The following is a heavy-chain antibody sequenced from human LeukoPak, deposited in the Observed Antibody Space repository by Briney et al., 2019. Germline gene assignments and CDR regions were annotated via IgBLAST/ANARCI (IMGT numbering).Heavy chain of an antibody. J-gene: IGHJ4*02. Sequence: PGGSLRLSCAASGFTFSSYDMHWVRQAPGKGLVWVSRMGGNGRSPAYADFVKGRFTISRDNARNTLYLQMNSLGAEDTAVYYCAKTKYYDGSGYTYFDYWGQGTLVTVSS. CDR2: MGGNGRSP. D-gene: IGHD3-22*01. CDR3: AKTKYYDGSGYTYFDY. V-gene: IGHV3-74*01. CDR1: GFTFSSYD.